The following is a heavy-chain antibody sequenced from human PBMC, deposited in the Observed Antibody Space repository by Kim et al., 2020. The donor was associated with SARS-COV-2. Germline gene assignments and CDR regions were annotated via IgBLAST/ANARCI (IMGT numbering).Heavy chain of an antibody. V-gene: IGHV4-39*01. Sequence: SETLSLTCTVSGGSISSSSYYWGWIRQPPGKGLEWIGSIYYSGSTYYNPSLKSRVTISVDTSKNQFSLKLSSVTAADTAVYYCARVAVGYSGYDSHAFDIWGQGTMVTVSS. D-gene: IGHD5-12*01. CDR1: GGSISSSSYY. CDR3: ARVAVGYSGYDSHAFDI. J-gene: IGHJ3*02. CDR2: IYYSGST.